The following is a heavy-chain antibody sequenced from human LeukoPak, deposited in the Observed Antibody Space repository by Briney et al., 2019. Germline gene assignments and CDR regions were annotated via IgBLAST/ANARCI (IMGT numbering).Heavy chain of an antibody. Sequence: GGSLRLSCAASGFTFSSYAMSWVRQAPGKGLEWVAAISGSGGSTYYADPVKGRFTISKENSKNTLYLQMNSLRAEDTAVYYCAKDGDEYHYNWFDPWGQGTLVTVSS. CDR1: GFTFSSYA. J-gene: IGHJ5*02. CDR3: AKDGDEYHYNWFDP. D-gene: IGHD2-2*01. V-gene: IGHV3-23*01. CDR2: ISGSGGST.